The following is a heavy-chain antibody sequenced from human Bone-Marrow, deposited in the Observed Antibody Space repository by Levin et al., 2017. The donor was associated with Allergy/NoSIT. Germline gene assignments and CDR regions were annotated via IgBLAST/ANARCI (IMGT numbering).Heavy chain of an antibody. CDR2: IKEDGSEK. CDR3: ARDHTASYRSWFDP. CDR1: GFVFSTYW. V-gene: IGHV3-7*01. Sequence: LSLTCAASGFVFSTYWMSWVRQAPGKGLEWVANIKEDGSEKNYVDSVKGRFTISRDNAKNSLYLQMNSLRAEDTAVYFCARDHTASYRSWFDPWGQGTLVTVSS. D-gene: IGHD1-26*01. J-gene: IGHJ5*02.